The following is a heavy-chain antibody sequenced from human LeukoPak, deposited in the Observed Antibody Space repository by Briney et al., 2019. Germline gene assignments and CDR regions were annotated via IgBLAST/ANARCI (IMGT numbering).Heavy chain of an antibody. CDR1: GFTLSSYG. J-gene: IGHJ3*02. Sequence: GGSLRLSCAASGFTLSSYGMHGVRQAPGKGLEWVAVISYDGSNKYYADSVKGRFTISRDNSKNTLYLQMNSLRAEDTAVYYCAKITLSGRLHEGQDAFDIWGQGTMVTVSS. CDR3: AKITLSGRLHEGQDAFDI. D-gene: IGHD1-26*01. V-gene: IGHV3-30*18. CDR2: ISYDGSNK.